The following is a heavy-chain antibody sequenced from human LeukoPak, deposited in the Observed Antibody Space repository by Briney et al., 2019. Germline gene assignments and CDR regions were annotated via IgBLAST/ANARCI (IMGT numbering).Heavy chain of an antibody. CDR2: ISAYYGNT. Sequence: ASVKVSCKASGYTFTSYGISWVRQAPGQGLEWMGWISAYYGNTNYAQNLQDRVTMTTDTATSIAYMELRSLRSDDTAVYYCARDTYRSSTSCFPYYMDVWGTGTTVTVSS. CDR3: ARDTYRSSTSCFPYYMDV. D-gene: IGHD2-2*01. J-gene: IGHJ6*03. CDR1: GYTFTSYG. V-gene: IGHV1-18*01.